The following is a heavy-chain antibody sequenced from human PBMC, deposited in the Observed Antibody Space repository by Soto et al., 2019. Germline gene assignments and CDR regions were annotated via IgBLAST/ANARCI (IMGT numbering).Heavy chain of an antibody. V-gene: IGHV3-48*02. CDR2: ISSSSSTR. CDR1: GFTFSSYS. J-gene: IGHJ6*02. CDR3: ARGERYYYNKDV. Sequence: EVQLVESGGGLVQPGGSLRLSCAASGFTFSSYSMNWVRQAPGKGLEWVSYISSSSSTRYYADSVKGRFTISRDNAKNSLYLQMDSLRDEDTAVYYCARGERYYYNKDVWGQGTTVTVSS.